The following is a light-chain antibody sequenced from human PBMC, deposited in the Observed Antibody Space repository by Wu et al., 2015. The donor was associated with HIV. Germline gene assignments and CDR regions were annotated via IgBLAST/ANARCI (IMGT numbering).Light chain of an antibody. CDR2: KAS. CDR1: QTIRNW. CDR3: QQYSPYTWT. Sequence: DIQMTQSPSTLSASVGDRVTITCRASQTIRNWLAWYQQKPGKAPNLLISKASNLQSGVPSRLSGSGSGTEFTLTISSLQPNDVATYHCQQYSPYTWTFGQGTKVEIK. J-gene: IGKJ1*01. V-gene: IGKV1-5*03.